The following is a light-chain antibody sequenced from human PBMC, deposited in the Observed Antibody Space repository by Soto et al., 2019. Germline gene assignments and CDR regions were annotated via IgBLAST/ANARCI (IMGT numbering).Light chain of an antibody. CDR1: QSVSSTY. Sequence: EIVLTQSPGTLSLSPGERATLSCRASQSVSSTYLCWYQQQPGQAPRLLIYGASNRATGIPDRFSGSGSGTDFTLTISRLEPEDFAVYYCQQCGSSSWTFGQGTKVEIK. CDR3: QQCGSSSWT. J-gene: IGKJ1*01. CDR2: GAS. V-gene: IGKV3-20*01.